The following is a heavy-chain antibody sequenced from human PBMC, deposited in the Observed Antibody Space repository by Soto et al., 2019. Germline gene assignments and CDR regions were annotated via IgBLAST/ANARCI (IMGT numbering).Heavy chain of an antibody. J-gene: IGHJ4*02. CDR2: ISAYNGNT. CDR3: ARDLVSTSRLYGDLHYFDF. CDR1: GYTFTSYG. D-gene: IGHD4-17*01. Sequence: ASVRVSCKASGYTFTSYGISWVRQAPGQGLEWMGWISAYNGNTNYAQKLQGRVTMTTDTSTSTAYMELRSLRSDDTAVYYCARDLVSTSRLYGDLHYFDFCAQRTLVTVSS. V-gene: IGHV1-18*01.